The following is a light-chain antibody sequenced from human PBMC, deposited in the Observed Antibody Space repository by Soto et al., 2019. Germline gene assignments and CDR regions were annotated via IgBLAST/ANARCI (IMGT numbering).Light chain of an antibody. Sequence: EIVMTQSPATLSVSPGETATLSCRASQSVTYNLAWYQQKPGQGPRLLIYGAFTRATGIPARVSGSGSGTEFTLTISSLQSEDVAVYYCQQYKNWPPLTFGGGTKVEIK. CDR2: GAF. CDR3: QQYKNWPPLT. CDR1: QSVTYN. V-gene: IGKV3-15*01. J-gene: IGKJ4*01.